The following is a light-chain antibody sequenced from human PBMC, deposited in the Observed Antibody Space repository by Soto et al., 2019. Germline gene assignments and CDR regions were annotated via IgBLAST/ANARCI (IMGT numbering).Light chain of an antibody. CDR1: QSISSW. Sequence: DIQMTQSPSTLSASVGDRVTITCRASQSISSWLAWYQQKPGQAPKLLIYDASSLESGVPSRFSGSGSGTEFTLTISSLQPDDFATYYCQQYNSYSGTVGQGTKVEIK. J-gene: IGKJ1*01. V-gene: IGKV1-5*01. CDR2: DAS. CDR3: QQYNSYSGT.